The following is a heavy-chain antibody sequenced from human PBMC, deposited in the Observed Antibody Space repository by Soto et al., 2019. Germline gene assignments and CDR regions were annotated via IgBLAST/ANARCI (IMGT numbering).Heavy chain of an antibody. V-gene: IGHV4-39*01. J-gene: IGHJ4*02. D-gene: IGHD6-13*01. Sequence: SETLSLTCTVSGGSISSSSYYWGWIRQPPGKGLEWIGSIYYSGSTYYNPSLKSRVTISVDTSKNQFSLKLSSVTAADTAVYYCARHVFEAAGSLFDYWGQGTLVTVSS. CDR2: IYYSGST. CDR1: GGSISSSSYY. CDR3: ARHVFEAAGSLFDY.